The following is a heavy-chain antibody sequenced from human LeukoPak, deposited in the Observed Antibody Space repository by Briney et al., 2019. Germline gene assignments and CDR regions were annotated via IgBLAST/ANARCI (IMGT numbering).Heavy chain of an antibody. CDR1: GGSISSYY. CDR3: ARDLLCDSSGCAFDI. CDR2: IYYSGST. J-gene: IGHJ3*02. Sequence: SETLSLTCTVSGGSISSYYWSWIRQPPGKGLEWIGYIYYSGSTNYNPSLKSRVTISVDTSKNQFSLKLSSVTAADTAVYYCARDLLCDSSGCAFDIWGQGTMVTVSS. V-gene: IGHV4-59*01. D-gene: IGHD3-22*01.